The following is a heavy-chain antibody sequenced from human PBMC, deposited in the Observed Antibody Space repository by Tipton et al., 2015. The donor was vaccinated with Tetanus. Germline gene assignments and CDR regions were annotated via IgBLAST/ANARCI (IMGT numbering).Heavy chain of an antibody. Sequence: TLSLTCTVSGGSINSYYWSWIRQPPGKGLEWIGCIYYSGSTNYNPSLRSRVTISVDTSKNQFSLKLSSVTAADTAVYYCARIRQVGKPGPFFDYWGQGTLVTVSS. CDR1: GGSINSYY. J-gene: IGHJ4*02. CDR3: ARIRQVGKPGPFFDY. CDR2: IYYSGST. D-gene: IGHD7-27*01. V-gene: IGHV4-59*01.